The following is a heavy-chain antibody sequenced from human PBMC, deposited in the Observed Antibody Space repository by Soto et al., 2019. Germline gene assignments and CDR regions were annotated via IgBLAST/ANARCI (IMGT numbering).Heavy chain of an antibody. CDR1: GFTFCIYT. CDR3: VREDGKVGTNSAFDY. J-gene: IGHJ4*02. CDR2: INGRGNYI. Sequence: GGSLRLSCASSGFTFCIYTMNWVRQAPGKGLEWVSSINGRGNYIYYANSVQGRFRISRKNAKNALYLQMVRLRADETTLTYYVREDGKVGTNSAFDYWGRGALVTVSS. V-gene: IGHV3-21*01. D-gene: IGHD1-26*01.